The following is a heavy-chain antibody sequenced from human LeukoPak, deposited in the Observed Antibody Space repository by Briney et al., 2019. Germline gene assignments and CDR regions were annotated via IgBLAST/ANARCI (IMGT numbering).Heavy chain of an antibody. D-gene: IGHD5-24*01. CDR3: AKVSTRWLQSRVGDAFDI. Sequence: GGSLRLSCAASGFTFDDYAMHWVRQAPGKGLEWVSGISWNSGSIGYADSVKGRFTISRDNAKNSLYLQMNSLRAGDTALYYCAKVSTRWLQSRVGDAFDIWGQGTMVTVSS. CDR1: GFTFDDYA. CDR2: ISWNSGSI. J-gene: IGHJ3*02. V-gene: IGHV3-9*01.